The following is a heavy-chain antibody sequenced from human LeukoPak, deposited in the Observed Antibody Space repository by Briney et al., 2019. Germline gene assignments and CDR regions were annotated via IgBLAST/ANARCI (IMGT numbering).Heavy chain of an antibody. D-gene: IGHD6-13*01. CDR1: GFTLSSYA. V-gene: IGHV3-23*01. CDR2: LGISGDYA. J-gene: IGHJ4*02. Sequence: GGSLRLSCVASGFTLSSYAVSWVRQAPGKGLQWVSSLGISGDYAWYAGSVKGRFTISRDNSKNTLYLQMNSLRAEDTAVYYCATDSSPDYWGQGTLVTVSS. CDR3: ATDSSPDY.